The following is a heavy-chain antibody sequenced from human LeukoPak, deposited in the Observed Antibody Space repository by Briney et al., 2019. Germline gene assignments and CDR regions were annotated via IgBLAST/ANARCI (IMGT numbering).Heavy chain of an antibody. CDR1: GGSISSYY. J-gene: IGHJ6*02. Sequence: SETLSLTCTVSGGSISSYYWSWIRQTPGKGLEWIGYIYYSGSTNYNPSLKSRVTISVDTSKNQFSLKLSSVTAADTAVYYCARCFWSGYYDYYYGMDVWGQGTTVTVSS. V-gene: IGHV4-59*01. CDR2: IYYSGST. D-gene: IGHD3-3*01. CDR3: ARCFWSGYYDYYYGMDV.